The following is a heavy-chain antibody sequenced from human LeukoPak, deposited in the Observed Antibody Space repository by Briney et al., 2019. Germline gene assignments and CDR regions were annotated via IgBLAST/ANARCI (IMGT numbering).Heavy chain of an antibody. CDR1: GFTFSSYG. J-gene: IGHJ4*02. CDR3: ARDIGVKWELLGNFDY. V-gene: IGHV3-33*01. Sequence: GGSLRLSCAASGFTFSSYGMHWVRQAPGKGLEWVAVIWYDGSNKYYADSVKGRFTISRDNSKNTLYLQMNSLRAEDTAVYYCARDIGVKWELLGNFDYWGQGTLVTVSS. CDR2: IWYDGSNK. D-gene: IGHD1-26*01.